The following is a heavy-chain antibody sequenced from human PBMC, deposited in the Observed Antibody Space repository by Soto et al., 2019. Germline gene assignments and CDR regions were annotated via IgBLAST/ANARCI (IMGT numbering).Heavy chain of an antibody. CDR1: GASISSYY. V-gene: IGHV4-59*12. CDR3: ARPGDDISGWYKVVQ. J-gene: IGHJ4*02. Sequence: QVQLQESGPGLVKPPETLSLTCTVSGASISSYYWSWIRQPQGQGVEWIGYIYYDGTTKNNHALKSRVSISFDKSKSQFPLKVDSVTATDTAVYYCARPGDDISGWYKVVQWGQGTVVTVSS. D-gene: IGHD6-13*01. CDR2: IYYDGTT.